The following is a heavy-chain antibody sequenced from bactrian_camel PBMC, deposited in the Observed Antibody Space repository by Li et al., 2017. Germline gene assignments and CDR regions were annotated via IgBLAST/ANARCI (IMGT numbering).Heavy chain of an antibody. V-gene: IGHV3S40*01. Sequence: VQLVESGGGLVQPGESLRLSCAASGFIFRDHYMNWVRQAQGKGLEWVASISSGGGDIYYADSVKGRFAISRDNAKNTVDLQLNSLRTEDTAMYYCAKSYRAVATYYALTYGGKGTQVTVS. CDR1: GFIFRDHY. J-gene: IGHJ7*01. D-gene: IGHD7*01. CDR2: ISSGGGDI.